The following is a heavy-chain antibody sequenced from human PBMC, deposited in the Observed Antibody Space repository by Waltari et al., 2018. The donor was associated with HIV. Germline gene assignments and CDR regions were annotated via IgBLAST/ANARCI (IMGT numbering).Heavy chain of an antibody. Sequence: VQLVESGGGSIKTGGSLRLSCAASGFCVRNHLMDWVRQGPGKGLVWVARINSDGSTRNYADAVKGRFVISRDNSRNTVYLQLNSVKVEDTAVYFCARASHYIEFSTFDGDYYFDLWGRGTRVAVSS. D-gene: IGHD3-9*01. J-gene: IGHJ4*02. V-gene: IGHV3-74*01. CDR2: INSDGSTR. CDR3: ARASHYIEFSTFDGDYYFDL. CDR1: GFCVRNHL.